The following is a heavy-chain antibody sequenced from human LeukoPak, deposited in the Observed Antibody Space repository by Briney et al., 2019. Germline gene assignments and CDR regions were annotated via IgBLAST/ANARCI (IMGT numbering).Heavy chain of an antibody. Sequence: PGGSLRLSCAASGFTFSTYEMNWVRQAAGKGLEWVSYISGGGSSIHYADSVKGRFTISRDNAKNSLYLQMNSLRAEDTAVYHCVRQISRYCSGGTCYSGWEFYFDSWGQGTPVTVSS. CDR3: VRQISRYCSGGTCYSGWEFYFDS. CDR1: GFTFSTYE. D-gene: IGHD2-15*01. V-gene: IGHV3-48*03. CDR2: ISGGGSSI. J-gene: IGHJ4*02.